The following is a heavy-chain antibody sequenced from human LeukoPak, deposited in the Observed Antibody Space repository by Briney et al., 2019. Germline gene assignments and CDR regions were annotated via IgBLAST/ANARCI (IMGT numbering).Heavy chain of an antibody. Sequence: PGGSLRLSCAASGFTFSSHAMSWVRQAPGKGLEWVSAISGSGGSTYYADSVKGRFTISRDNSKNTLYLQMNSLRAEDTAVYYCAKEWRLTYYYDSSGYTYWGQGTLVTVSS. CDR2: ISGSGGST. D-gene: IGHD3-22*01. J-gene: IGHJ4*02. V-gene: IGHV3-23*01. CDR1: GFTFSSHA. CDR3: AKEWRLTYYYDSSGYTY.